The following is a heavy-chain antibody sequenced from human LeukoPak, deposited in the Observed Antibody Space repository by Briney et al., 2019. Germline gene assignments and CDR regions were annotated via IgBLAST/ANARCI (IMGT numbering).Heavy chain of an antibody. Sequence: SQTLSLTCAISGDSVSSNSGTWNWIRQSPSRGLEWLGRTYYRSKWYNDYAGSVQSRITINPDTSKNHFSLQLSSVTPEDTAVYFCARGKSKRLDVWGQGTTVTVSS. D-gene: IGHD5/OR15-5a*01. CDR2: TYYRSKWYN. CDR3: ARGKSKRLDV. V-gene: IGHV6-1*01. J-gene: IGHJ6*02. CDR1: GDSVSSNSGT.